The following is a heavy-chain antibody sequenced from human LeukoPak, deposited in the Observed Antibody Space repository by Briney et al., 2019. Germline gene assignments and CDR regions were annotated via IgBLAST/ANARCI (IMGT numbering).Heavy chain of an antibody. D-gene: IGHD6-13*01. CDR2: INPNSGVT. V-gene: IGHV1-2*02. CDR3: ARDLKLGFYYMDV. J-gene: IGHJ6*03. Sequence: GASVKVSCKASGYTFTGYYMHWVRQAPGQGLEWMGWINPNSGVTDYAQKFQGRVTMTRDTSISTAYMELSRLRSDDTAVYYCARDLKLGFYYMDVWGKGTTVTISS. CDR1: GYTFTGYY.